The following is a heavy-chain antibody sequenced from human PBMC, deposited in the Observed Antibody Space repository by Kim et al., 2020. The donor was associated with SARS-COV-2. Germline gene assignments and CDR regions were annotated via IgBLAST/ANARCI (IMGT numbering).Heavy chain of an antibody. Sequence: ASVKVSCKASGYTFTSYAMHWVRQAPGQRLEWMGWINAGNGNTKYSQKFQGRVTITRDTSASTAYMELSSLRSEDTAVYYCARDPAYCGGDCYSVSGDAFDIWGQGTMVTVSS. V-gene: IGHV1-3*01. CDR3: ARDPAYCGGDCYSVSGDAFDI. CDR1: GYTFTSYA. CDR2: INAGNGNT. J-gene: IGHJ3*02. D-gene: IGHD2-21*02.